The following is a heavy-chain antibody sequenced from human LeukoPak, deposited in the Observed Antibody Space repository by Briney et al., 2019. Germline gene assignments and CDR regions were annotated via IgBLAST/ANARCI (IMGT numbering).Heavy chain of an antibody. V-gene: IGHV3-30*18. Sequence: TGRSLRLSCAASGFTFSDYGMHWVRQAPGKGLEWVALISYDGGNKFYADSVRDRFTISRDNSKNTLFLQVNSLRIEDTAVYYCAKVFEVRGARRPKDYWGQGTLVIVSS. J-gene: IGHJ4*02. CDR2: ISYDGGNK. CDR1: GFTFSDYG. D-gene: IGHD3-10*01. CDR3: AKVFEVRGARRPKDY.